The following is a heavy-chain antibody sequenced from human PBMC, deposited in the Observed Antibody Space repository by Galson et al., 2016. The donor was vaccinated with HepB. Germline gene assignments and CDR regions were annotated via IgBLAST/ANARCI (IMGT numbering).Heavy chain of an antibody. V-gene: IGHV3-30*04. D-gene: IGHD3-3*01. J-gene: IGHJ4*02. CDR2: ISYEGRNI. CDR3: ARKDVWSGYYARRAIDY. CDR1: GFTFSSYA. Sequence: SLRLSCAASGFTFSSYAMHWVRQAPGKGLQWVAVISYEGRNIVYADSVQGRFIISRDNSRYTLFLEMNSLRAEDTAVYYCARKDVWSGYYARRAIDYWGQGALVTVSS.